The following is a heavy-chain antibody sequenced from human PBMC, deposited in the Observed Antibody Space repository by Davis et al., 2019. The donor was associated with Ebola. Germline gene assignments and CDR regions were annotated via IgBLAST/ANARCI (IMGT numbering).Heavy chain of an antibody. CDR1: GYSFTSYW. J-gene: IGHJ6*02. V-gene: IGHV5-10-1*01. Sequence: GESLKISCKGSGYSFTSYWISWVRQMPGKGLEWMGRIDPSDSYTNYSPSFQGHVTISADKSISTAYLQWSSLKASDTAMYNCASQGDYYYYYGMDVWGQGTTVTVSS. CDR2: IDPSDSYT. CDR3: ASQGDYYYYYGMDV.